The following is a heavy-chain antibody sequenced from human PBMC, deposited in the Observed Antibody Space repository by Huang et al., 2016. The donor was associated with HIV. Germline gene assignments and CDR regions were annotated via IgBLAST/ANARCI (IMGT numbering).Heavy chain of an antibody. CDR3: ARERYYYDRSGYYTPVEYFHH. D-gene: IGHD3-22*01. CDR2: ISGYNGKT. J-gene: IGHJ1*01. CDR1: GYTFTNDA. V-gene: IGHV1-18*01. Sequence: QVQLVQSGAEVKKPGASVKVSRKASGYTFTNDAINWVRQAPGQSLEWMGWISGYNGKTNYAQKVQGRVTMTKDTSTSTAYMELRSLISDDTAVYYCARERYYYDRSGYYTPVEYFHHWGQGTLVTVSS.